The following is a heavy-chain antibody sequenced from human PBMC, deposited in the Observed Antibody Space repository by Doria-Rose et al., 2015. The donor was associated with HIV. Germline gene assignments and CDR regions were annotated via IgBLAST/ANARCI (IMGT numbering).Heavy chain of an antibody. CDR1: GVSLSSPGMG. CDR2: IFSDDER. CDR3: ARIKSSRWYHKYYLDF. D-gene: IGHD6-13*01. V-gene: IGHV2-26*01. J-gene: IGHJ4*02. Sequence: QITLKESGPVLVKPTETLTLTCTVSGVSLSSPGMGVSWIRQPPGKALEWLANIFSDDERSYKTSLKSRLTSSRGTSKSQVVLTMTDMDPVDTATYYCARIKSSRWYHKYYLDFWGQGTLVIVS.